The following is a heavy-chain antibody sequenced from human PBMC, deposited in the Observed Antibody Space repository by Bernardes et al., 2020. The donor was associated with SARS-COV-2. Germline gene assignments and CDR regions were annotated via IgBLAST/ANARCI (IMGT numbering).Heavy chain of an antibody. CDR3: ARGLTGSYFAPRDH. CDR1: GLTLTTYA. J-gene: IGHJ5*02. Sequence: LILSCAASGLTLTTYAVTWVRQAPGTGLEWVSGISGSGTSTSYADSVKGRFTISRDDSKNTVYLQMNGVTAEDTATYYCARGLTGSYFAPRDHWGQGAPVAVSS. D-gene: IGHD1-26*01. V-gene: IGHV3-23*01. CDR2: ISGSGTST.